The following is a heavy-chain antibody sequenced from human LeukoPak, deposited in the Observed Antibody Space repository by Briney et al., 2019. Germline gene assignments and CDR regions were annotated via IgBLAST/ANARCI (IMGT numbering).Heavy chain of an antibody. Sequence: PSETLSLTCTVSGGSISSSSYYWGWIRQPPGKGLEWIGSIYYSGSTYYNPSLKSRVTISVDTSKNQFSLKLSSVTAADTAVYYCARGLGWDDSSGYYYGYFQHWGQGTLVTVSS. CDR2: IYYSGST. CDR3: ARGLGWDDSSGYYYGYFQH. CDR1: GGSISSSSYY. J-gene: IGHJ1*01. D-gene: IGHD3-22*01. V-gene: IGHV4-39*07.